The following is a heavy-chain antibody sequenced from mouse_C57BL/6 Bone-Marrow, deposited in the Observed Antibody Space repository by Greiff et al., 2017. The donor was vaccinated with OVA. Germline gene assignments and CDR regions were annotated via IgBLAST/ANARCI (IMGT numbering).Heavy chain of an antibody. J-gene: IGHJ3*01. V-gene: IGHV1-78*01. D-gene: IGHD2-2*01. CDR2: IYPRDGST. CDR1: GYTFTDHT. CDR3: ARRLLWFPWFAY. Sequence: VKLVESDAELVKPGASVKISCKVSGYTFTDHTIHWMKQRPEQGLEWIGYIYPRDGSTKYNEKFKGKATLTADKSSSTAYMQLNSLTSEDSAVYFCARRLLWFPWFAYWGQGTLVTVSA.